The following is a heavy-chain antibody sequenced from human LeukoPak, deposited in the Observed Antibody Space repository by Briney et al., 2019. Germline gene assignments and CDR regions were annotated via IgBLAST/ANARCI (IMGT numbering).Heavy chain of an antibody. CDR1: GFTFSNAW. V-gene: IGHV3-15*01. CDR3: TTEGELTTYYYGMDV. CDR2: IKSKTDGGTT. Sequence: PGGSLRLSCAASGFTFSNAWMSWVRQAPGKGLEWVGRIKSKTDGGTTDYAAPVKGRFTISRDDSKNTLYLQMNSLKTEDTAVHYCTTEGELTTYYYGMDVWGKGTTVTVSS. J-gene: IGHJ6*04. D-gene: IGHD1-7*01.